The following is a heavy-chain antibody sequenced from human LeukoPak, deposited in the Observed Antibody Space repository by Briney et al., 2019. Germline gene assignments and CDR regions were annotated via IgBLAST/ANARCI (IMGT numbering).Heavy chain of an antibody. CDR2: INYSGST. D-gene: IGHD3-16*01. J-gene: IGHJ4*02. CDR1: GGSISSSTYY. V-gene: IGHV4-39*07. CDR3: GRSAGFVHFDH. Sequence: SETLSLTCTVSGGSISSSTYYWGWIRQPPGKGLEWIGTINYSGSTYYNPSVKSRVTISVDTSKNQFSLMVRSVTAADTAVYYCGRSAGFVHFDHWGQGTLVTVTS.